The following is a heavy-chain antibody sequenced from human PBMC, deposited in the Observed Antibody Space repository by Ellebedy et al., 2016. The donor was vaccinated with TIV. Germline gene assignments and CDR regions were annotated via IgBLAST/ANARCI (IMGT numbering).Heavy chain of an antibody. V-gene: IGHV3-23*01. CDR3: VKGGWCDD. CDR2: FSYGGAT. J-gene: IGHJ4*02. CDR1: GFSFNTYE. Sequence: GESLKISCVASGFSFNTYEMTWVRQAPGKGLEWVSVFSYGGATYYADSVRGRFTVSRDDRNTLFLQMNSLRAEDTAVYYCVKGGWCDDWGRGALVTVFS. D-gene: IGHD2-8*01.